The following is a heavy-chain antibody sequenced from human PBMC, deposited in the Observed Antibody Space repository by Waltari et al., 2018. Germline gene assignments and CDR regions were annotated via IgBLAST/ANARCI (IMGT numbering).Heavy chain of an antibody. CDR3: ATPGGYSGYSTEHDAFDI. CDR1: GYSFTRYW. V-gene: IGHV5-51*03. J-gene: IGHJ3*02. Sequence: EVQLLQSGAEVKKPGESLKISCKGSGYSFTRYWIGWVRQMSGKGLEGMGFIDPVESDTRYNPFFNGQFANSACKSISTAYLQWSSLKASATAMYYCATPGGYSGYSTEHDAFDIWSQGTMVTVAS. CDR2: IDPVESDT. D-gene: IGHD5-12*01.